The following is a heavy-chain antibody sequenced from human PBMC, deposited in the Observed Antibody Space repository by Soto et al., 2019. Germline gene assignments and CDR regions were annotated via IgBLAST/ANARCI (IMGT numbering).Heavy chain of an antibody. Sequence: QVQLVESGGGVVQPGRSLRLSCAASGFTFSSYGMHWVRQAPGKGLEWVAVISYDGSNKYYADSVKGRFTISRDNSKNTLHLHMNSLRAEDKAVYYCAKDRRKVVVAAPFDYWGQGTLVTVSS. CDR2: ISYDGSNK. J-gene: IGHJ4*02. D-gene: IGHD2-15*01. V-gene: IGHV3-30*18. CDR1: GFTFSSYG. CDR3: AKDRRKVVVAAPFDY.